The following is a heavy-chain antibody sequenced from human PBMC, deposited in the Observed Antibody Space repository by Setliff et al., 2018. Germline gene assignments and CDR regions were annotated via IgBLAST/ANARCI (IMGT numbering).Heavy chain of an antibody. CDR1: GFSINVYS. V-gene: IGHV3-23*01. CDR3: ARDPRLLYSSRWYEEWAFDI. CDR2: MYGVGAT. J-gene: IGHJ3*02. Sequence: PGESLKISCAASGFSINVYSMTWVRQAPGKGLECVSGMYGVGATFYADSVKGRFTISRDNSKNTVYLQMNSLRAEDTAVYYCARDPRLLYSSRWYEEWAFDIWGQGTMVTVSS. D-gene: IGHD6-13*01.